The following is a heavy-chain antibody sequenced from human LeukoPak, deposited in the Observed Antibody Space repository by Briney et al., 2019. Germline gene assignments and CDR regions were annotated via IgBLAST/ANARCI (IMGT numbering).Heavy chain of an antibody. J-gene: IGHJ4*02. Sequence: PSETLSLTCAVYGGSFSGYYWSWLRQPPGKGLEWIGEINHSGSTNYNPSLKSRVTISVDTSKNQFSLKLSAVTGADTAVYYCARGGQVVPAAIVYWGQGTLVTGSS. CDR2: INHSGST. CDR3: ARGGQVVPAAIVY. V-gene: IGHV4-34*01. CDR1: GGSFSGYY. D-gene: IGHD2-2*02.